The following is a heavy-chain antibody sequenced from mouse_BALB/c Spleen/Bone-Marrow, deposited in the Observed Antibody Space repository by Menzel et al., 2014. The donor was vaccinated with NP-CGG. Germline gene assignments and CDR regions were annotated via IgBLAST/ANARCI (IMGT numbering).Heavy chain of an antibody. V-gene: IGHV14-3*02. Sequence: VQLQQSGADLVKPGASVKLSCTASGFNIKDTYMHWVKQRPEQGLEWIGRIDPANGNTKYGPKFQGKATITADTSSNTAYLQLSSLTSEDTAVYYCARRAARATGFAYWGQGTLVTVSA. CDR1: GFNIKDTY. CDR2: IDPANGNT. D-gene: IGHD3-1*01. CDR3: ARRAARATGFAY. J-gene: IGHJ3*01.